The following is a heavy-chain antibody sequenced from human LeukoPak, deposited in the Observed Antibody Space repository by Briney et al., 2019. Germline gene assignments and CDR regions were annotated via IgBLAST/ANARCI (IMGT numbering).Heavy chain of an antibody. Sequence: GASVKVSCKASGYTFTGYYMHWVRQAPGQGLEWMGWINPNSGGTNYAQKFQGRVTMTRDTSISTAYMELSRLRSDDTAVYYCARGRGSWQWLVPRPYYFDYWGQGTLVTVSS. CDR1: GYTFTGYY. CDR2: INPNSGGT. J-gene: IGHJ4*02. CDR3: ARGRGSWQWLVPRPYYFDY. D-gene: IGHD6-19*01. V-gene: IGHV1-2*02.